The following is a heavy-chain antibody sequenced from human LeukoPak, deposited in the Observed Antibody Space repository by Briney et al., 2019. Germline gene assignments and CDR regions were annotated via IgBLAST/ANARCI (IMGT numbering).Heavy chain of an antibody. J-gene: IGHJ6*02. D-gene: IGHD6-19*01. Sequence: GGSLRLSCEASGFTFRGFDMNWVRQAPGKGLEWVSYIGTSGNTIYYADSVKGRFTISRDNARNSLDLQMRSLRAEDTAVYYCARDLTVAGPMDVWGQGTTVTVSS. CDR1: GFTFRGFD. CDR2: IGTSGNTI. CDR3: ARDLTVAGPMDV. V-gene: IGHV3-48*03.